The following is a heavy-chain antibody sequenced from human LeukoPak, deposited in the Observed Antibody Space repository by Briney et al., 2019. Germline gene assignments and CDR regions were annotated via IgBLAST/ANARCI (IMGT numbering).Heavy chain of an antibody. J-gene: IGHJ4*01. CDR3: AKYIFGSDYFAY. Sequence: PSETLSLTCTVSGGSISGYYWSWIRQPAGKGLEWIGRIFSSGTTNYNPSLKSRVTMSVDTSKNHFSLKLSSVTAADTAVYYCAKYIFGSDYFAYWGQPSLPTISS. V-gene: IGHV4-4*07. CDR1: GGSISGYY. D-gene: IGHD3-3*02. CDR2: IFSSGTT.